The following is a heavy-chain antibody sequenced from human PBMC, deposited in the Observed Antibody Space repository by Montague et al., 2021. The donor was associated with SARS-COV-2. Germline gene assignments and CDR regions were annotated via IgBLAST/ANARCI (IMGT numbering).Heavy chain of an antibody. V-gene: IGHV4-39*07. CDR1: GGSISSSSYY. Sequence: ETLSLTCTVSGGSISSSSYYWGWIRQPPGKGLEWIGSIYYSGSTYYNPSLKSRVTISVDTSKNQFSLKLSSVTAADTAVYYCARVISRQNNIVVVGLYYFDYWGQGTLVTVSS. CDR3: ARVISRQNNIVVVGLYYFDY. D-gene: IGHD2-15*01. CDR2: IYYSGST. J-gene: IGHJ4*02.